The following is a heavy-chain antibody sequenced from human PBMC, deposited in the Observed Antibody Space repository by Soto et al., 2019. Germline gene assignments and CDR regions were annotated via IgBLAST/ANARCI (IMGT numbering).Heavy chain of an antibody. CDR3: ARQTDSYYTFDAFDI. CDR1: GGSISSGSYY. D-gene: IGHD3-22*01. CDR2: VYYSGST. J-gene: IGHJ3*02. V-gene: IGHV4-39*01. Sequence: QLQLQESGPGLLKPSETLSLTSTVSGGSISSGSYYWDWIRQPPGKGLEWIGNVYYSGSTNYNPSLESRVTISVDTSKNQFSLKLSSVTAADRAVYYCARQTDSYYTFDAFDIWGQGTMVTVSS.